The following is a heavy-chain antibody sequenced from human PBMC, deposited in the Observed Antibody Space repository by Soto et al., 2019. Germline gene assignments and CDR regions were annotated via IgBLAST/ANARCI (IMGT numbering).Heavy chain of an antibody. CDR1: GGSFSGYY. Sequence: PSETLSLTCAVYGGSFSGYYWSWIRQPPGKGLEWIGEINHSGSTNYNPSLKSRVTISVDTSKNQFSLKLSSVTAADTAVHYCASPRYDILTGYYYFDYWGQGTLVTVSS. V-gene: IGHV4-34*01. J-gene: IGHJ4*02. CDR2: INHSGST. D-gene: IGHD3-9*01. CDR3: ASPRYDILTGYYYFDY.